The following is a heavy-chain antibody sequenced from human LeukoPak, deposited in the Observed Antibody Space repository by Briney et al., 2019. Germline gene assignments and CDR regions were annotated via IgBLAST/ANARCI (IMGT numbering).Heavy chain of an antibody. Sequence: GGSLRLSCAASGFSVSDSYMSWVRQAPGKGLEWVSILYSGGDTYYSASVRGRFTISRDNSKNTLYLQMNTLSDADTAVYFCARGENYYFHTDVWGKGATVTVSS. CDR1: GFSVSDSY. J-gene: IGHJ6*03. D-gene: IGHD2/OR15-2a*01. CDR2: LYSGGDT. V-gene: IGHV3-66*02. CDR3: ARGENYYFHTDV.